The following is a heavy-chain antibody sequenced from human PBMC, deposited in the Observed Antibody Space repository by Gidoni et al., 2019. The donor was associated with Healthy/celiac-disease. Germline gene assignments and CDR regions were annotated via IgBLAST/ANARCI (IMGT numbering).Heavy chain of an antibody. D-gene: IGHD3-9*01. CDR2: IYHSGST. V-gene: IGHV4-4*02. J-gene: IGHJ4*02. CDR3: ARSGGTDYDILTGYVLY. Sequence: QVQLQESGPGLVKPSGTLSLTCAVSGGSISSINWWSWVRQPPGKGLEWIGEIYHSGSTNYNPSLKSRVTISVDKSKNQFSLKLSSVTAADTAVYYCARSGGTDYDILTGYVLYWGQGTLVTVSS. CDR1: GGSISSINW.